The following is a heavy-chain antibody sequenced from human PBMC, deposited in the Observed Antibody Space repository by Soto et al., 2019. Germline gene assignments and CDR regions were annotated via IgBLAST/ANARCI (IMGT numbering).Heavy chain of an antibody. V-gene: IGHV1-18*01. J-gene: IGHJ5*02. CDR3: AREVGEWFGELLTHNWFDP. CDR2: ISAYNGNT. Sequence: QVQLVQSGAEVKKPGASVKVSCKASGYTFTSYGISWVRQAPGQGLEWMGWISAYNGNTNYAQKLQGRVTMTTDTATRTAYMELRSLRADDTAVYYCAREVGEWFGELLTHNWFDPWGQGTLVTVSS. D-gene: IGHD3-10*01. CDR1: GYTFTSYG.